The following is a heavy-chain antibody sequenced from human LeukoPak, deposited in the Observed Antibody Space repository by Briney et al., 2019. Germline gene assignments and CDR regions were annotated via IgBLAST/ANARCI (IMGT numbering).Heavy chain of an antibody. CDR2: IYYSGST. CDR1: GGSISSSSYY. Sequence: SETLSLTCTVSGGSISSSSYYWGWIRQPPGKGLEWIGSIYYSGSTYYNPSLRSRVTISVDTSKNQFSLKLSSVTAADTAVYYCAREVRWPLYRDYYYYYMDVWGKGTTVTVSS. V-gene: IGHV4-39*07. D-gene: IGHD2-2*02. J-gene: IGHJ6*03. CDR3: AREVRWPLYRDYYYYYMDV.